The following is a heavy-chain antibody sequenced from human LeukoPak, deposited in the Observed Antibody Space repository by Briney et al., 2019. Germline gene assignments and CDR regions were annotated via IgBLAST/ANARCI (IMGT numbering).Heavy chain of an antibody. V-gene: IGHV4-39*01. Sequence: SDTLSLTCTVSGGSMSSSSYYWGWIRQPPRKGLEWIGTIYYSGSTYYNPALKSRLTISVDTSKNQFSLKLSSVTAADTAVYYCARHYYDTSGYNWFDPWGQGTLVTVSS. CDR2: IYYSGST. CDR1: GGSMSSSSYY. CDR3: ARHYYDTSGYNWFDP. D-gene: IGHD3-22*01. J-gene: IGHJ5*02.